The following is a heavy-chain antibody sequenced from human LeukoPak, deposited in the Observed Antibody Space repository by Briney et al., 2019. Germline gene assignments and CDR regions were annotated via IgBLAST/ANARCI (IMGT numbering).Heavy chain of an antibody. CDR2: IYYSGST. J-gene: IGHJ6*04. D-gene: IGHD3-10*01. CDR1: GGSISSYY. CDR3: ARGTAMVRGVVGYYYGMDV. Sequence: SETLSLTCTVSGGSISSYYWSWLRQPPGKALEWFGYIYYSGSTNYNPSLKSRVTISVDTSKNQFSLKLSSVTAADTAVYYCARGTAMVRGVVGYYYGMDVWGKGTTVTVSS. V-gene: IGHV4-59*01.